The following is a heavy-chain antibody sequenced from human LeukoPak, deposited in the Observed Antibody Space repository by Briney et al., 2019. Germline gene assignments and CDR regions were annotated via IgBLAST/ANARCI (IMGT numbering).Heavy chain of an antibody. CDR3: ARDHVIGEWSHAFDI. Sequence: SETLSLTCTVSGGSISSYYWSWIRQPPGKGLEWIGYIYYSGSTYYDPSLKSRVTISVDTSKNQFSLKLSSVTAADTAVYYCARDHVIGEWSHAFDIWGQGTMVTVSS. CDR2: IYYSGST. J-gene: IGHJ3*02. V-gene: IGHV4-59*12. CDR1: GGSISSYY. D-gene: IGHD3-3*01.